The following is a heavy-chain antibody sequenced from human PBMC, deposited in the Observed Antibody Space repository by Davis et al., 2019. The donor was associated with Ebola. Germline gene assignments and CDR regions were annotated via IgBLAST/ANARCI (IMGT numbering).Heavy chain of an antibody. V-gene: IGHV4-59*12. CDR2: IYYSWST. J-gene: IGHJ4*02. CDR3: ARGDSYYAPGGYYAGPEAPDH. Sequence: SETLSLTCTASGGTISSYYWSWIRQPPGKGLEWIAHIYYSWSTHYGPSLKSRVTISIDTSKNQFSLHLSSVTAADTAVYYCARGDSYYAPGGYYAGPEAPDHWGQGTLVSVSS. CDR1: GGTISSYY. D-gene: IGHD3-22*01.